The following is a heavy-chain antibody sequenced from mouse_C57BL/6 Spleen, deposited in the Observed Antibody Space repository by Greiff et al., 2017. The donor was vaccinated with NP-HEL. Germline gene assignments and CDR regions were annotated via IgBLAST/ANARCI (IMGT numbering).Heavy chain of an antibody. D-gene: IGHD1-1*01. Sequence: VQGVESGAELVRPGASVTLSCKASGYTFTDYEMHWVKQTPVHGLEWIGAIDPETGGTAYNQKFKGKAILTADKSSSTAYMELRSLTSEDSAVYYCTRLRGDFDDWGQSTTLTVSS. CDR3: TRLRGDFDD. CDR2: IDPETGGT. CDR1: GYTFTDYE. V-gene: IGHV1-15*01. J-gene: IGHJ2*01.